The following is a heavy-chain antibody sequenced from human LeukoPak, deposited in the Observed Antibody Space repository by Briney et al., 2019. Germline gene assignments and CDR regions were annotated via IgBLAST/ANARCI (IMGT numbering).Heavy chain of an antibody. CDR2: MNPNSGNT. CDR1: GYTFTTYD. V-gene: IGHV1-8*01. Sequence: ASVKVSCKASGYTFTTYDINWVRQATGQGLEWMGWMNPNSGNTGYAQKFQGRVIMTRNTSINTAYMELSSLRFDDTALYYCARLGSRGDFWGRGTLVTVSS. D-gene: IGHD7-27*01. J-gene: IGHJ4*02. CDR3: ARLGSRGDF.